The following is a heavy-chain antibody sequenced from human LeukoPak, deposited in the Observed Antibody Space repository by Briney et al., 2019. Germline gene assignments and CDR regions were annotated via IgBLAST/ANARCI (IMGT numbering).Heavy chain of an antibody. CDR3: ASYCSHTSCCTGGGFQH. V-gene: IGHV4-61*02. J-gene: IGHJ1*01. D-gene: IGHD2-2*02. CDR2: IYTSGST. Sequence: PSQTLSLTCTVSGGSISSGGYFWSWIRQPAGKGLEWIGRIYTSGSTNYNPSLNSRVTISVDTSTNQFSLRLTSVTAADTAVYYCASYCSHTSCCTGGGFQHWGQGTLVTVSS. CDR1: GGSISSGGYF.